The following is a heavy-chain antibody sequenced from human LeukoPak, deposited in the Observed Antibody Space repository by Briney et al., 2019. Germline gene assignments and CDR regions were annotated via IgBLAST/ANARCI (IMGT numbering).Heavy chain of an antibody. CDR1: GFTFSSYS. V-gene: IGHV3-21*01. CDR3: AREGSMDYGDYVGY. J-gene: IGHJ4*02. D-gene: IGHD4-17*01. CDR2: ISTSSSYI. Sequence: RAGGSLRLSCAAYGFTFSSYSMNWVRQAPGKGLEWVSFISTSSSYIYYADSVKGRFTISRDNAKNSLYLEMNSLRAEDTAVYYCAREGSMDYGDYVGYWGQGTLVAVSS.